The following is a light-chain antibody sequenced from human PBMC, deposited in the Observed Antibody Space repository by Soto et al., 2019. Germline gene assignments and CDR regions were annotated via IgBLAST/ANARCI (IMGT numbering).Light chain of an antibody. CDR1: NIGSKS. Sequence: SYELTQPPSVSVAPGKTAMITCAGNNIGSKSVHWYRQKPGQAPVLFIYYDTDRPSGIPERFSGSNSGNTATLTISRVEAEDEADYFCQVWDSSSDQWVFGGGTKVTVL. J-gene: IGLJ3*02. CDR2: YDT. V-gene: IGLV3-21*04. CDR3: QVWDSSSDQWV.